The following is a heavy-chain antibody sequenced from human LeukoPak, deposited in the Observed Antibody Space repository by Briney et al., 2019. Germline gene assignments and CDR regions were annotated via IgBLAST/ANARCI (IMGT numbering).Heavy chain of an antibody. CDR3: AKDIGDYDSSGYYLFDY. CDR1: GFTFDDYA. CDR2: ISWNSGSI. D-gene: IGHD3-22*01. V-gene: IGHV3-9*01. Sequence: GGSLRLSCAASGFTFDDYAMHWVRHTPGKGLEWVSGISWNSGSIGYADSVKGRFTISRDNAKNSLYLQMNSLRAEDTALYYCAKDIGDYDSSGYYLFDYWGQGTLVTVSS. J-gene: IGHJ4*02.